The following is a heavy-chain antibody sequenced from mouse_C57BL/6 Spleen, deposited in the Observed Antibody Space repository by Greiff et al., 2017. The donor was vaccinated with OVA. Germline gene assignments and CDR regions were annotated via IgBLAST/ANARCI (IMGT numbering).Heavy chain of an antibody. J-gene: IGHJ1*03. CDR3: ARCAYDYDGGDWYFDV. Sequence: QVQLQQPGAELVKPGASVKMSCKASGYTFTSYWLTWVQQRPGQGLEWIGDIYPGSGSTIYNEKFKSKATLTVDTSSSTAYMQLRSLTSEDSAVYYGARCAYDYDGGDWYFDVWGTGTTVTVSS. D-gene: IGHD2-4*01. CDR1: GYTFTSYW. CDR2: IYPGSGST. V-gene: IGHV1-55*01.